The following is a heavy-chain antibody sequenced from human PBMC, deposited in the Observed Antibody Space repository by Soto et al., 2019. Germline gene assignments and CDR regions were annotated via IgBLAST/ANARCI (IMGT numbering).Heavy chain of an antibody. J-gene: IGHJ4*02. Sequence: PSETLSLTCTVSGGSISSSSYYWGWIRQPPGKGLEWIGSIYYSGSTYYNPSLKSRVTISVDTSKNQVSLKLRSVTAADTAVYYCASAKEPPLDYGQEYYFDYWGQGTLVTVSS. CDR3: ASAKEPPLDYGQEYYFDY. CDR1: GGSISSSSYY. V-gene: IGHV4-39*01. D-gene: IGHD4-17*01. CDR2: IYYSGST.